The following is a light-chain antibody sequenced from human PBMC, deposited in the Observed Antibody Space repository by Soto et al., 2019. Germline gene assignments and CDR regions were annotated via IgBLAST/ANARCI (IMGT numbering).Light chain of an antibody. J-gene: IGKJ1*01. Sequence: MYKSPSTLSAKVGDRVTITCRASQSISSWLAWYQQKPGKAPKLLIYDASSLESGVPSRFSGSGSGTEFTLTISSLQPDDFATYYCQQYNSYSTFGQVT. CDR3: QQYNSYST. V-gene: IGKV1-5*01. CDR1: QSISSW. CDR2: DAS.